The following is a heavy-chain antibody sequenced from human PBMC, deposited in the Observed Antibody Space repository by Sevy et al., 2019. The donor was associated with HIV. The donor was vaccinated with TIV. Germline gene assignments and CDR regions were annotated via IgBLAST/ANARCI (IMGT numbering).Heavy chain of an antibody. CDR1: GFTFSDYY. J-gene: IGHJ5*02. Sequence: GGSLRLSCAASGFTFSDYYMSWIRQAPGKGLEWVSYISRSGSTVNYADSVKGRFTISRDNAKNSLYLQINSLRAEDTAVYYCARENTMIEEPGWFDPWGQGTLVTVSS. V-gene: IGHV3-11*01. CDR2: ISRSGSTV. D-gene: IGHD3-22*01. CDR3: ARENTMIEEPGWFDP.